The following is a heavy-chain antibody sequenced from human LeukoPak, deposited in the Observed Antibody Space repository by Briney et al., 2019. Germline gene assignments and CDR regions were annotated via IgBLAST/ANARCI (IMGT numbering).Heavy chain of an antibody. CDR2: INPNSGGT. D-gene: IGHD3-16*01. CDR3: ASSMGDPRVPNCFDL. CDR1: GYTFTGYY. J-gene: IGHJ5*02. V-gene: IGHV1-2*02. Sequence: ASVKVSCKASGYTFTGYYMHWVRQAPGQGLEWMGWINPNSGGTNYAQKFQGRVTMTRDTSISTAYMELSRLRSDDTAVYYCASSMGDPRVPNCFDLGGQEPLVPVSS.